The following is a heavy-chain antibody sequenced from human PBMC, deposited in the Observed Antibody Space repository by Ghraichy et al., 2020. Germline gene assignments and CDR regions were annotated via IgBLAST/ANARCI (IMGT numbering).Heavy chain of an antibody. Sequence: VKVSCQASGGTFSSYAISWVRQAPGQGLEWMGGIIPILGIANYAQKFQGRVTITADKSTSTAYMELSSLRSEDTAVYYCARDLDYYGSGSYLGNDYWGQGTLVTVSS. CDR1: GGTFSSYA. V-gene: IGHV1-69*10. D-gene: IGHD3-10*01. J-gene: IGHJ4*02. CDR3: ARDLDYYGSGSYLGNDY. CDR2: IIPILGIA.